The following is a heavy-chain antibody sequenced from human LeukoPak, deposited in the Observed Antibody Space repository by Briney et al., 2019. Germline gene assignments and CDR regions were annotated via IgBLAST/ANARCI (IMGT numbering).Heavy chain of an antibody. Sequence: SETLSLTCTVSGGSISSSSYYWGWIRQPPGKGLEWIGSIYYSGSTYYNPSLKSLVTISVDTSKNQFSLKLSSVTAADTAVYYCAREPIIAAAGTPYYYYYGMDVWGQGTTVTVSS. CDR1: GGSISSSSYY. CDR3: AREPIIAAAGTPYYYYYGMDV. CDR2: IYYSGST. J-gene: IGHJ6*02. V-gene: IGHV4-39*07. D-gene: IGHD6-13*01.